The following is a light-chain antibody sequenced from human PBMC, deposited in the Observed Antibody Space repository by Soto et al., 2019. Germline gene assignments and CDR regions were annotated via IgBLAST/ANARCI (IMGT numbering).Light chain of an antibody. Sequence: QSAPTQPSSVSGSPGQSITISCPGTRNFIGGYNYVSWYHQPPGKAPKLLFFDVSNRPSGFFNRFSGSKSGNTASLTFSGLQAEDEADYYCSSYTTSSTSVFGGGTKVTVL. CDR3: SSYTTSSTSV. J-gene: IGLJ2*01. CDR2: DVS. V-gene: IGLV2-14*01. CDR1: RNFIGGYNY.